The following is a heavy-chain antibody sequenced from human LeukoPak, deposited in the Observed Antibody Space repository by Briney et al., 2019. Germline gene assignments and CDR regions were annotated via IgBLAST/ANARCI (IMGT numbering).Heavy chain of an antibody. CDR3: ARDRSGRYDP. Sequence: PSETLSLTCTVSGGSISSHYWSWIRRPPGKGLEWIGYIYYSGSTNYNPSLKSRVTISVDTSKNQFSLKLSSVTAADTAVYYCARDRSGRYDPWGQGTLVTVSS. V-gene: IGHV4-59*11. D-gene: IGHD6-25*01. CDR2: IYYSGST. CDR1: GGSISSHY. J-gene: IGHJ5*02.